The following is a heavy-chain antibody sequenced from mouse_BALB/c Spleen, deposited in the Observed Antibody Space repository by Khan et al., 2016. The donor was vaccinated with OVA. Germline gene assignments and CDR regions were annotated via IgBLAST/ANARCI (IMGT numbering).Heavy chain of an antibody. V-gene: IGHV5-17*02. CDR2: ISGDSNTI. D-gene: IGHD1-1*01. Sequence: EVQLVESGGGLVQPGGSRKLSCAASGFTFSSYGMHWVRQAPEKELEWVAYISGDSNTIYYAHTVKGRFTISRDNPKNTLFLQMNSLMSEDTARYYCATSYFYGYYFDYWGPGTTLTVSS. CDR3: ATSYFYGYYFDY. CDR1: GFTFSSYG. J-gene: IGHJ2*01.